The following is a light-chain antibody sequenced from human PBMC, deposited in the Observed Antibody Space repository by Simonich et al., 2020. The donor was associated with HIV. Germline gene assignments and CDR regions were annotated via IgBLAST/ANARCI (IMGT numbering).Light chain of an antibody. CDR1: QSVSSN. J-gene: IGKJ1*01. CDR2: GAS. V-gene: IGKV3-15*01. CDR3: QQCNNWPWT. Sequence: EIVMTQSPATLSVSPGERATLSCRALQSVSSNLAWYQQKPGQAPRLLIYGASTRATGIPARFSGSGSGTEFTLTINSLQSEDFAVYYCQQCNNWPWTFGRGTKVEIK.